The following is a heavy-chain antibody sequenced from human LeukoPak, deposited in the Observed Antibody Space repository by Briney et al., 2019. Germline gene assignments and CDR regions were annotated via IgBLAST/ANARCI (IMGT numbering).Heavy chain of an antibody. D-gene: IGHD1-26*01. J-gene: IGHJ4*02. CDR1: RGSIIIGNYY. CDR3: ASPRGGGSSRYYFDY. V-gene: IGHV4-30-4*01. CDR2: TYYSGTT. Sequence: SGTLSLTCTVSRGSIIIGNYYWSWIRQLPGKGLEWIGYTYYSGTTYYNPSLKSRVTISVDTSKNQFSLKLSSVTAADAAVYYCASPRGGGSSRYYFDYWGQGTLVTVTS.